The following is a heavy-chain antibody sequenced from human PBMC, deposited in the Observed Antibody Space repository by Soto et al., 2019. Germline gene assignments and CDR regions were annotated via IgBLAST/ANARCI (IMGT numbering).Heavy chain of an antibody. CDR3: ESALYCSGGRCSFEP. V-gene: IGHV4-61*01. D-gene: IGHD2-15*01. CDR2: IYYTGST. Sequence: SETLSLTCSVSGGSVSSGNYYWSWIRQPPGKGLEWIGYIYYTGSTNYNPSLKSRVTISVDTSKNQFSLTLSSVTAADTAVYYCESALYCSGGRCSFEPWGQGTLVTVSS. CDR1: GGSVSSGNYY. J-gene: IGHJ5*02.